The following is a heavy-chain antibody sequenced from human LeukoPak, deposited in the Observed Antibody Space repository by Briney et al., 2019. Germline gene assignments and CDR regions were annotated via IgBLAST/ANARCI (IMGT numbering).Heavy chain of an antibody. Sequence: ASVKVSCKASGGTFSSYAISWVRQAPGQGLEWMGGIIPIFATTNYAQKFQGRVTITADESTSTAYMELSSLRFEDTAVYYCATGIPNDILSREPFDSWGQGTMVTVSS. CDR2: IIPIFATT. J-gene: IGHJ3*02. CDR3: ATGIPNDILSREPFDS. D-gene: IGHD3-9*01. CDR1: GGTFSSYA. V-gene: IGHV1-69*13.